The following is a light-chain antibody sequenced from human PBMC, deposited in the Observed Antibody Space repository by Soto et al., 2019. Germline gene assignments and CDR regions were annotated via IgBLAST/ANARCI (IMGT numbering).Light chain of an antibody. CDR3: MQVTRLEWS. Sequence: DGVMTQSPLSLPVTLGQPASISCRSSESLIHSDGSTYLSWFQERTGPSPRRLIYEVSDRDSGVADKFSGSGSVNEFTLKMSRVEADDVGVYYCMQVTRLEWSFGQGTEVDIK. CDR2: EVS. J-gene: IGKJ1*01. V-gene: IGKV2-30*02. CDR1: ESLIHSDGSTY.